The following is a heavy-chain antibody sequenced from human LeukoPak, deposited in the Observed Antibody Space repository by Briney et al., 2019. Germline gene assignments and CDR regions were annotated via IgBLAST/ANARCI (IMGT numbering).Heavy chain of an antibody. V-gene: IGHV4-30-2*01. J-gene: IGHJ5*02. D-gene: IGHD2-15*01. CDR2: IYNSGNT. CDR1: GGSISSGGYS. CDR3: ARGSCSGGTCYLFGP. Sequence: SETLSLTCAVSGGSISSGGYSWSWIRQPPGKGLEWIAYIYNSGNTYYNPSLKSRVTISVDRSKNQFSLKLSSVTAADTAVYYCARGSCSGGTCYLFGPWGQGTLVTISS.